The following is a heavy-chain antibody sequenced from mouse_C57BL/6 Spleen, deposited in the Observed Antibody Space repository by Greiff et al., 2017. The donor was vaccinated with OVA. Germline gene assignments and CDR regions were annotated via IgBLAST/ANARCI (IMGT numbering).Heavy chain of an antibody. D-gene: IGHD6-2*01. V-gene: IGHV1-55*01. J-gene: IGHJ4*01. CDR1: GYTFTSYW. CDR3: ARRSSQDYYAMDY. CDR2: IYPGSGST. Sequence: QVQLKQSGAELVKPGASVKMSCKASGYTFTSYWITWVKQRPGQGLEWIGDIYPGSGSTNYNEKFKSKATLTVDTSSSTAYMQLSSLTSEDSAVYYCARRSSQDYYAMDYWGQGTSVTVSS.